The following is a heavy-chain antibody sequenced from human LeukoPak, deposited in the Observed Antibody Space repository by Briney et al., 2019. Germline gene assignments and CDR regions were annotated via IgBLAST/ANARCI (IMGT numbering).Heavy chain of an antibody. CDR2: ISYDGSNK. Sequence: GRSLRLSCAASGFTFSSYGMHWVRQAPGKGLEWVAVISYDGSNKYYADSVKGRFTISRDNSENTLYLQMNSLRAEDTAVYYCAKNRDDWLLNYFDYWGQGTLVTVSS. D-gene: IGHD3-9*01. CDR3: AKNRDDWLLNYFDY. J-gene: IGHJ4*02. CDR1: GFTFSSYG. V-gene: IGHV3-30*18.